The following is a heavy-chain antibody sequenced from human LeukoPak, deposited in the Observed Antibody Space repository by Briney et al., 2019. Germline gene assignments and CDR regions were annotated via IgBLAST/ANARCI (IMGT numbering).Heavy chain of an antibody. Sequence: GGSLRLSCVVSGFTLNRCWMNWVRQAPGKGLEWVAHINPDGRDTYYVDSVKGRFTISRDNAQNSMYLQMNSLRVEDTAVYYCTSWGDTTAEYFQRWGQGTLVTVSS. CDR3: TSWGDTTAEYFQR. CDR2: INPDGRDT. CDR1: GFTLNRCW. D-gene: IGHD2-21*02. V-gene: IGHV3-7*01. J-gene: IGHJ1*01.